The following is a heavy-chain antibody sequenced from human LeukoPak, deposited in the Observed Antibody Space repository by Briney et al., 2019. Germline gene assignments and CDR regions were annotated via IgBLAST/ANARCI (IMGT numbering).Heavy chain of an antibody. CDR1: GGSFSGYY. V-gene: IGHV4-34*01. CDR3: ARKGRGPNYFDY. J-gene: IGHJ4*02. D-gene: IGHD2-15*01. CDR2: INHSGST. Sequence: SETLSLTCAVYGGSFSGYYWSWIRQPPGKGLEWIGEINHSGSTNYNPSLKSRVTISVDTSKNQFSLKLSSVTAADTAVYYCARKGRGPNYFDYWGQGTLVTVSS.